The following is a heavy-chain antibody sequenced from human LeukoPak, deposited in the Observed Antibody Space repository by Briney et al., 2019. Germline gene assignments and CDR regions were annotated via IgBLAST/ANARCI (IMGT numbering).Heavy chain of an antibody. CDR3: ASGALVRGVPLFDY. D-gene: IGHD3-10*01. J-gene: IGHJ4*02. Sequence: ASVKVSCKASGYTFTGYYMHWVRQAPGQGLEWMGWINPNSGGTNYAQKFQGRVTMTRDTSISTAYMELSRLRSDDTAVYFCASGALVRGVPLFDYWGQGTLVTVSS. V-gene: IGHV1-2*02. CDR2: INPNSGGT. CDR1: GYTFTGYY.